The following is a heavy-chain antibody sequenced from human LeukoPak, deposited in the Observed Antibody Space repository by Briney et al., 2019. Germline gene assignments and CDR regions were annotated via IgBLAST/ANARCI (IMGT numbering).Heavy chain of an antibody. J-gene: IGHJ4*02. CDR3: AIEFKTGYSCAEGDY. CDR1: GYTFTSYY. D-gene: IGHD5-18*01. CDR2: INPSGGST. Sequence: ASVKVSCKASGYTFTSYYMHWVRQAPGQGLEWMGIINPSGGSTSYAQKFQGRVTMTRDASTSTVYMELSSLRSEDTAVYYCAIEFKTGYSCAEGDYWGQGTLVTVSS. V-gene: IGHV1-46*01.